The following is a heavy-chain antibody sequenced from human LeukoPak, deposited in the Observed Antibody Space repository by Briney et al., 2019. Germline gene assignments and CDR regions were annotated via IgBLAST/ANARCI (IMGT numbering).Heavy chain of an antibody. CDR1: GFTFSSYW. D-gene: IGHD3-16*01. Sequence: GGSLRLSCAASGFTFSSYWMHWVRHAPGKGLVRVSHINSVGDSTNYADSVKGRFTISRDNAKNTMYLQMNSLRAEDTAVYYCARVRGGYYMDVWGKGTTVTVSS. J-gene: IGHJ6*03. CDR3: ARVRGGYYMDV. CDR2: INSVGDST. V-gene: IGHV3-74*01.